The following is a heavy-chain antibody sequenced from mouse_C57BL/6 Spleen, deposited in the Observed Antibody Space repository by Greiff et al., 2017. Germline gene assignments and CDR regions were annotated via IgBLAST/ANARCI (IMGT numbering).Heavy chain of an antibody. D-gene: IGHD2-2*01. CDR3: ARSLYGCFDY. CDR1: GYTFTTYP. J-gene: IGHJ2*01. Sequence: QVQLKESGAELVKPGASVKMSCKASGYTFTTYPIEWMKQNHGKSLEWIGNFHPYNDDTKYNEKFKGKATLTVEKSSSTVYLALSRLTTDTSAVYYCARSLYGCFDYWGQGTTLTVSS. V-gene: IGHV1-47*01. CDR2: FHPYNDDT.